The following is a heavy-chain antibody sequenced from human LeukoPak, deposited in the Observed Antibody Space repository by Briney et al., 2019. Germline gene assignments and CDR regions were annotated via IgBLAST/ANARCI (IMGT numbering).Heavy chain of an antibody. D-gene: IGHD3-22*01. J-gene: IGHJ3*02. Sequence: SETLSLTCTVSGGSISSSSYYWGWIRQPPGKGLEWIGSIYYSGSTYYNPSLKSRVTISVDTSKNQFSLKLSSVTAADTAVYYCAREKYYYDSSGYFDAFDIWGQGTMVTVSS. CDR3: AREKYYYDSSGYFDAFDI. V-gene: IGHV4-39*07. CDR1: GGSISSSSYY. CDR2: IYYSGST.